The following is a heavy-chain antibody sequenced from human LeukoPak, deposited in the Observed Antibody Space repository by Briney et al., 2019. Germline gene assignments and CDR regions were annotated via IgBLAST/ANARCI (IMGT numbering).Heavy chain of an antibody. J-gene: IGHJ6*03. CDR3: ARLPGPGRYYYYYYYMDV. CDR2: IYHSGNT. CDR1: GYSISSGYY. Sequence: PSETLSLTCTVSGYSISSGYYWGWIRQPPGKGLEWIGTIYHSGNTYYNPSLKSRVTISVDTSKNQFSLKLSSVTAADTAVYHCARLPGPGRYYYYYYYMDVWGKGTTVTVSS. D-gene: IGHD3-10*01. V-gene: IGHV4-38-2*02.